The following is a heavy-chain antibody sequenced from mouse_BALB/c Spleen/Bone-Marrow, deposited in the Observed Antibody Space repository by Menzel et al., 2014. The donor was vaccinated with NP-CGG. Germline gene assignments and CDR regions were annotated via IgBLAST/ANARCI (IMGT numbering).Heavy chain of an antibody. CDR3: ARWLLYY. CDR2: IKPSNGRT. V-gene: IGHV1S81*02. Sequence: QVQLQQSGAELAKPGASVKLSCKASGYTFXSYWMHWVKQRPGQGLEWIGEIKPSNGRTNYNEKFKTKATLTVDKSSSTAYMQLSSLTSEDSAVYYCARWLLYYWGQGTTLTVSS. J-gene: IGHJ2*01. D-gene: IGHD2-12*01. CDR1: GYTFXSYW.